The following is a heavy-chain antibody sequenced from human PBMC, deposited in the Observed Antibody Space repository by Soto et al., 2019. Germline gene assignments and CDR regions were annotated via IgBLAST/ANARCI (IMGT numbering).Heavy chain of an antibody. V-gene: IGHV1-8*01. J-gene: IGHJ5*02. CDR2: MNPNSGNT. Sequence: ASVKVSCKASGYTFTSYDINWVRQATGQGLEWMGWMNPNSGNTGYAQKFQGRVTMTRNTSISTAYMELSSLRSEDTAVYYCARRGMRGGYCSSTSCGYWFDPWGQGTLVT. D-gene: IGHD2-2*01. CDR3: ARRGMRGGYCSSTSCGYWFDP. CDR1: GYTFTSYD.